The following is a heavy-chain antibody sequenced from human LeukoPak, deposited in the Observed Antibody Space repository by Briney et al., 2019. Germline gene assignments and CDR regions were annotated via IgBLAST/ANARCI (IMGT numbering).Heavy chain of an antibody. CDR1: GGSISSYY. J-gene: IGHJ4*02. CDR2: IYTSGST. V-gene: IGHV4-4*07. Sequence: SETLSLTCTVSGGSISSYYWSWIRQPPGKGLEWIGRIYTSGSTNYNPSLKSRVTMSVDTSKNQFSLKLSSVTAADTAVYYCARGALDFWSGYYDYWGQGTLVTVSS. D-gene: IGHD3-3*01. CDR3: ARGALDFWSGYYDY.